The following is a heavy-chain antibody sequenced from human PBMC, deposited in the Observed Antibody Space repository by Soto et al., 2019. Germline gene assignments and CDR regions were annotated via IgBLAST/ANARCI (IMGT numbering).Heavy chain of an antibody. CDR1: GFTFSSYS. J-gene: IGHJ4*02. CDR2: ISSSSSTI. Sequence: EVQLVESGGGLVQPGGSPRLSCAASGFTFSSYSMNWVRQAPGKGLEWVSYISSSSSTIYYADSVKGRFTISRDNAKNSLYLQMNSLRAEDTAVYYCASEAGLVPYWGQGTLVTVSS. CDR3: ASEAGLVPY. V-gene: IGHV3-48*01. D-gene: IGHD6-19*01.